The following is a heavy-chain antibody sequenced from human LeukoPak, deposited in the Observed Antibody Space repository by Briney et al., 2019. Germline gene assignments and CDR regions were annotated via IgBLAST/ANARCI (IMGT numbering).Heavy chain of an antibody. J-gene: IGHJ2*01. V-gene: IGHV1-69*13. D-gene: IGHD3-3*01. CDR3: AKGGYDFWRESGDWYFDL. Sequence: SVKVSCKASGGTFSSYAISWVRQAPGQGLEWMGGIIPIFGTANYAQKFQGRVTITADESTSTAYMELSSLRSEDTAVYYCAKGGYDFWRESGDWYFDLWGRGTLVTVSS. CDR1: GGTFSSYA. CDR2: IIPIFGTA.